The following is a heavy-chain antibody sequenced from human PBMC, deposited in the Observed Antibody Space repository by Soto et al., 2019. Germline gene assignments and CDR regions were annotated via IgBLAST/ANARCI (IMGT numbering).Heavy chain of an antibody. J-gene: IGHJ4*02. Sequence: AASVKVSCKASGYTFTSYGISWVRQAPGQGLEWVGWISAHNGDTRYAQNLQGRITMTTDTFTNTAYMELTSLTSDDTAVYYCARDWSRYYDSSGLMWFYWGQGTLVTSPQ. V-gene: IGHV1-18*01. CDR3: ARDWSRYYDSSGLMWFY. D-gene: IGHD3-22*01. CDR2: ISAHNGDT. CDR1: GYTFTSYG.